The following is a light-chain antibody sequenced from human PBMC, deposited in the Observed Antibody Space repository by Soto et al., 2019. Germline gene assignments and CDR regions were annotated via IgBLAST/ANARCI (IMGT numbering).Light chain of an antibody. J-gene: IGKJ1*01. CDR2: DAS. Sequence: DIQMTQSPSILSASVGDRFTITCRASQSISSWLAWYQQKPGKAPKLLMYDASSLESGVPSRFSGSKSETEFTLTISSLQPDDFATYYCKQYSTYWKVGQGTKGDIK. V-gene: IGKV1-5*01. CDR3: KQYSTYWK. CDR1: QSISSW.